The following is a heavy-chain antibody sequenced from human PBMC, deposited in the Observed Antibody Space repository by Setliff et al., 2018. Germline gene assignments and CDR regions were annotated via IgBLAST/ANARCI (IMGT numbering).Heavy chain of an antibody. Sequence: GGSLRLSCAASGFTFSSYAMHWVCQAPGKGLEWVAVISYDGSNKYYADSVKGRFTISRDNSKNTLYLQMNSLIAEDTAVYYCAREIVVVPAAMDPWGQGTLVTVSS. CDR2: ISYDGSNK. CDR3: AREIVVVPAAMDP. V-gene: IGHV3-30-3*01. J-gene: IGHJ5*02. D-gene: IGHD2-2*01. CDR1: GFTFSSYA.